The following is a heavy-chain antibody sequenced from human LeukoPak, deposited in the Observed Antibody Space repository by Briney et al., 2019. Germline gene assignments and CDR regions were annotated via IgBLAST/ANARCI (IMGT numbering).Heavy chain of an antibody. Sequence: SQTLSLTCTVSDGSISSGDYYWSWIRQPPGKGLEWIGYIYYSGSTYYNPSLKSRVTISVDTSKNQFSLKLSSVTAADTAVYYCAATSPYGDFDYWGQGTLVTVSS. CDR1: DGSISSGDYY. V-gene: IGHV4-30-4*08. CDR3: AATSPYGDFDY. D-gene: IGHD2-2*01. CDR2: IYYSGST. J-gene: IGHJ4*02.